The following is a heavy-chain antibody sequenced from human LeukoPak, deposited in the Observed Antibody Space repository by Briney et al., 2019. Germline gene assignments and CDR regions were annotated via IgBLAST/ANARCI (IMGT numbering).Heavy chain of an antibody. CDR1: GGSISSYH. CDR2: IYYSGST. D-gene: IGHD6-13*01. Sequence: PSETLSLTCTVSGGSISSYHWSWIRQPPGKGLEWIGYIYYSGSTNYNPSLKSRVTISVDTSKNQLSLKLSSVTAEDTAVYYCARHWETSSWYVDYWGQGTLVTVSS. V-gene: IGHV4-59*08. CDR3: ARHWETSSWYVDY. J-gene: IGHJ4*02.